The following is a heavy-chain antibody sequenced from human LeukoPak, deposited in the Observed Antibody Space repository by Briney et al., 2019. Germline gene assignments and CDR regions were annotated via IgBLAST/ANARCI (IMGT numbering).Heavy chain of an antibody. V-gene: IGHV1-2*02. Sequence: ASVKVSCKASGYTFTGYYMHWVRQAPGQGLEWMGWINPNSGGTNYAQKFQGRVTITRDTSISTAYMELSRLRSDDTAVYYCARASMVGAYTFDYWGQGTLVTVSS. CDR1: GYTFTGYY. CDR2: INPNSGGT. D-gene: IGHD1-26*01. J-gene: IGHJ4*02. CDR3: ARASMVGAYTFDY.